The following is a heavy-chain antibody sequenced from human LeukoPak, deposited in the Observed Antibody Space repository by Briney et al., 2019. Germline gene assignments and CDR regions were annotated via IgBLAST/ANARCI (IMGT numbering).Heavy chain of an antibody. CDR2: INSDDSRT. Sequence: GGSLRLSCAASGLTFSAFWMHWFRQAPGKGLVWVSRINSDDSRTTYADSVKGRFTISRDNAKNTLYLQMNSLRAEDTAVYYCARGLVHDTSGYYSDYWGQGTLVTVSS. CDR3: ARGLVHDTSGYYSDY. J-gene: IGHJ4*02. V-gene: IGHV3-74*01. CDR1: GLTFSAFW. D-gene: IGHD3-22*01.